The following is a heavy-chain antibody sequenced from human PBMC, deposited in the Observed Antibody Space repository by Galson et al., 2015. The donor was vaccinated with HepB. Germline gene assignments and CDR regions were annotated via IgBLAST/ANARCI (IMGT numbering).Heavy chain of an antibody. Sequence: SLRLSCAASGFTFSDYYMNWIRQAPGKGLQWLSHIGNTGGTIYYADSVKGRFTISRDNAKNSLYLQMNNLGAEDTAVYYCARTIGYTSGWIDSWGQGTLVTVSS. V-gene: IGHV3-11*01. CDR2: IGNTGGTI. J-gene: IGHJ4*02. D-gene: IGHD6-19*01. CDR3: ARTIGYTSGWIDS. CDR1: GFTFSDYY.